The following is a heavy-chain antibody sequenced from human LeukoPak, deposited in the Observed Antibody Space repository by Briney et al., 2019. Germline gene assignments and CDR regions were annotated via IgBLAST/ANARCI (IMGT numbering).Heavy chain of an antibody. Sequence: GGSLRLSCAASGFTFRSYWMHWVRQAPGKGLEWVSRVIGDGSFTNYADSVKGRFTISRDNDKNTFYLQMSSLRAEDTAVYFCVRDGDDFNFDFWGQGTLVTVSS. D-gene: IGHD7-27*01. CDR3: VRDGDDFNFDF. CDR2: VIGDGSFT. CDR1: GFTFRSYW. J-gene: IGHJ5*01. V-gene: IGHV3-74*01.